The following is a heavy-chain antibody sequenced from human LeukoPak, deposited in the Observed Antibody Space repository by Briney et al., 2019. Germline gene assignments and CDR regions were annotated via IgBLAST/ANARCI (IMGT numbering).Heavy chain of an antibody. Sequence: PSETLSLTCAVYGGSFSGYYWSWIRQPPGKGLEWIGEINHSGSTNYNPSLKSRVTISVDTSKNQFSLKLSSVTAADTAVYYCARGRDGDYGDYGADYYYYYGMDVWGQGTTVTVSS. CDR1: GGSFSGYY. V-gene: IGHV4-34*01. D-gene: IGHD4-17*01. J-gene: IGHJ6*02. CDR3: ARGRDGDYGDYGADYYYYYGMDV. CDR2: INHSGST.